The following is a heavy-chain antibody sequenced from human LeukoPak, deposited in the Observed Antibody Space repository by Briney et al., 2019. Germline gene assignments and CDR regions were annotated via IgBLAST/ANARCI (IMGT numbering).Heavy chain of an antibody. Sequence: RASVKVSCKASGYKFTDDYMHWVRQAPGQGLEFMGWTNPDSGFTNYAQKFKGRVTMTRDTSISTAYLEVRSLTSDDTAVYYCAPAAEAYTSWWKVWGQGTLVTVSS. D-gene: IGHD3-16*01. J-gene: IGHJ4*02. CDR2: TNPDSGFT. CDR3: APAAEAYTSWWKV. CDR1: GYKFTDDY. V-gene: IGHV1-2*02.